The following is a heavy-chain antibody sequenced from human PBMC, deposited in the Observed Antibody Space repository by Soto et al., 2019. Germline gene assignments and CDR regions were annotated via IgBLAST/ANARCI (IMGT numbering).Heavy chain of an antibody. J-gene: IGHJ6*02. Sequence: GGSLRLSCAASGFTFSSYGMHWVRQAPGKGLEWVAVIWYDGSNKYYADSVKGRFTISRDNSKNTLYLQMNSLRAEDTAVYYCARDLDERYFVWLLPRHSYYYYGMDVWGQGTTVTVSS. CDR2: IWYDGSNK. V-gene: IGHV3-33*01. CDR1: GFTFSSYG. CDR3: ARDLDERYFVWLLPRHSYYYYGMDV. D-gene: IGHD3-9*01.